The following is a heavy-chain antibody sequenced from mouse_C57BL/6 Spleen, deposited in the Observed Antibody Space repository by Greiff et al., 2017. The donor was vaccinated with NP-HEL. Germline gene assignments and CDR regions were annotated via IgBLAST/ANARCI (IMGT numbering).Heavy chain of an antibody. J-gene: IGHJ3*01. CDR1: GYTFTSYW. V-gene: IGHV1-52*01. CDR2: IDPSDSET. CDR3: AREGGDGWFAY. Sequence: QVQLQQPGAELVRPGSSVKLSCKASGYTFTSYWMHWVKQRPIQGLEWIGNIDPSDSETHYNQKFKDKATLTVDKSSSTAYMQLSSLTSEDSAVYYCAREGGDGWFAYWGQGTLVTVSA. D-gene: IGHD3-3*01.